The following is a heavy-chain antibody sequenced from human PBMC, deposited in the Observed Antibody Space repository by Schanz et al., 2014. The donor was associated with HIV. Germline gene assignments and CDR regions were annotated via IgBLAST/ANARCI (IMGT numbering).Heavy chain of an antibody. CDR1: GFNFNNYA. Sequence: VQLVESGGGVAQPGRSLRLSCAASGFNFNNYAMTWVRQAPGKGLEWVSSISESGGRTYYADSVKGRFTISRDNAKNTLYLQMNSLRAEDTAVYYCVRLMSSDYDFYHYGMDAWGQGTTVIVSS. CDR2: ISESGGRT. V-gene: IGHV3-23*04. D-gene: IGHD4-17*01. CDR3: VRLMSSDYDFYHYGMDA. J-gene: IGHJ6*02.